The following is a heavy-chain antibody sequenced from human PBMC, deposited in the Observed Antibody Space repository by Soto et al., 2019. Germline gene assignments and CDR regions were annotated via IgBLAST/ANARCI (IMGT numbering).Heavy chain of an antibody. V-gene: IGHV1-18*01. CDR3: ARGLLNGTHDYYYYGIDV. CDR2: ISAYNGNT. J-gene: IGHJ6*02. D-gene: IGHD3-9*01. Sequence: ASVKVSCKASGYTFTSYGISWVRQAPGQGLEWMGWISAYNGNTNYAQKLQGRVTMTTDTSTSTAYMELRSLRSDDTAVYYCARGLLNGTHDYYYYGIDVWGQGNTVTVSS. CDR1: GYTFTSYG.